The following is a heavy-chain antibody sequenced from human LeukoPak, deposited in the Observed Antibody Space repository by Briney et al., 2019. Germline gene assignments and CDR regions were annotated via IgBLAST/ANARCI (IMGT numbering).Heavy chain of an antibody. CDR1: GLALSTSGVG. CDR2: IYWDDDK. D-gene: IGHD3-3*01. J-gene: IGHJ5*02. CDR3: AHKYYDFWSGFLHHWFDP. Sequence: SGPTLVNPTQTLTLTGTFSGLALSTSGVGVGWIRQPPGKALEWLALIYWDDDKRYSPSLKSRLTITKDTSENQVVLTMTNMDPVDTATYYCAHKYYDFWSGFLHHWFDPWGQGTLVTVSS. V-gene: IGHV2-5*02.